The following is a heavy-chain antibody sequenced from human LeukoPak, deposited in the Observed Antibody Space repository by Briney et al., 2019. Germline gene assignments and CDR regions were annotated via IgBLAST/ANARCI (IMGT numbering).Heavy chain of an antibody. CDR1: GGSISSSSYY. J-gene: IGHJ4*02. D-gene: IGHD6-19*01. V-gene: IGHV4-39*01. CDR3: ARPLNPFIAVGPFDY. Sequence: SETLSLTCTVSGGSISSSSYYWGWIRQPPGMGLEWIGSIYYSGSTYYNPSLKSRVTISVDTSKNQFSLKLSSVTAADTAVYYCARPLNPFIAVGPFDYWGQGTLVTVSS. CDR2: IYYSGST.